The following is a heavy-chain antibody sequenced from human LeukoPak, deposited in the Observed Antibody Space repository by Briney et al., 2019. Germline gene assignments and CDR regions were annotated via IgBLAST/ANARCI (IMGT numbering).Heavy chain of an antibody. V-gene: IGHV3-33*01. D-gene: IGHD1-26*01. CDR3: ARMGGIGYFDY. CDR1: GFTFRSYG. J-gene: IGHJ4*02. Sequence: GGSLRLSCAASGFTFRSYGMHWVRQAPGKGLEWVALIWYGGSNEYYAESAKGRFTISRDNSKNTLYLQMNSLRAEDTAVYYCARMGGIGYFDYWGQGTLVTVSS. CDR2: IWYGGSNE.